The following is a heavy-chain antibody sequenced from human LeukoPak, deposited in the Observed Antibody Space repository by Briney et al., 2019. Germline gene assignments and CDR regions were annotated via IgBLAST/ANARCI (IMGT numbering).Heavy chain of an antibody. CDR2: IIPILGIA. CDR1: GGTFSSYT. V-gene: IGHV1-69*02. Sequence: SVKVSCKASGGTFSSYTISWVRQAPGQGLEWLGRIIPILGIANYAQKFQGRVTITADKSTSTAYMELSSLRSDDTAVYYCARGVGSLDYWGQGTPVTVSS. CDR3: ARGVGSLDY. D-gene: IGHD1-26*01. J-gene: IGHJ4*02.